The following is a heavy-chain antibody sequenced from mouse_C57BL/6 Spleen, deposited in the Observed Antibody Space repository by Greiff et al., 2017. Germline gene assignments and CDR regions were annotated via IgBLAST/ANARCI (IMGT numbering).Heavy chain of an antibody. CDR3: ARSGGSPYYFDY. CDR2: IDPEDGET. V-gene: IGHV14-2*01. Sequence: EVKVVESGAELVKPGASVKLSCTASGFNIKDYYMHWVKQRTEQGLEWIGRIDPEDGETKYAPKFQGKATITADTSSNTAYLQLSSLTSEDTAVYYCARSGGSPYYFDYWGQGTTLTVSS. CDR1: GFNIKDYY. J-gene: IGHJ2*01. D-gene: IGHD1-1*01.